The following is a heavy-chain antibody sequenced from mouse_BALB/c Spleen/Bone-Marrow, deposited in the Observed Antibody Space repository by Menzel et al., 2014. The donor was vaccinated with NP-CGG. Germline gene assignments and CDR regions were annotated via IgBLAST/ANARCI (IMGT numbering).Heavy chain of an antibody. D-gene: IGHD2-2*01. J-gene: IGHJ3*01. Sequence: EVKLMESGGGLVKPGGSLKLSCAASGLPFSNYDMSWVRQTPEKRLEWVASITSGDSYTYYPDSVKGRFTISRDNARNTLYLQMSSLRSEDTALYYCARQDGYDGTWFAYWGQGTLVTVSA. V-gene: IGHV5-9*02. CDR3: ARQDGYDGTWFAY. CDR2: ITSGDSYT. CDR1: GLPFSNYD.